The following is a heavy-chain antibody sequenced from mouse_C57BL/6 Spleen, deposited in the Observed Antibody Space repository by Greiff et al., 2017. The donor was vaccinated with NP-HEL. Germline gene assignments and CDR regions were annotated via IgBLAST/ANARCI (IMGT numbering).Heavy chain of an antibody. D-gene: IGHD2-5*01. CDR1: GYSITSGYY. V-gene: IGHV3-6*01. J-gene: IGHJ2*01. CDR2: ISYDGSN. Sequence: EVKVEESGPGLVKPSQSLSLTCSVTGYSITSGYYWNWIRQFPGNKLEWMGYISYDGSNNYNPSLKNRIPITRDTSKNQFFLKLNSVTTEDTATYYCATYRGIVTFDYWGQGTTLTVSS. CDR3: ATYRGIVTFDY.